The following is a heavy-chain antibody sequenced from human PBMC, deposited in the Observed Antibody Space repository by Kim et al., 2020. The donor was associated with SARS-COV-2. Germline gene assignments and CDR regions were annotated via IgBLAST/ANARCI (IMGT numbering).Heavy chain of an antibody. V-gene: IGHV4-4*02. CDR2: IYHSGST. CDR3: ARDRGRITMIVVVNDAFDI. CDR1: GGSISSSNW. J-gene: IGHJ3*02. D-gene: IGHD3-22*01. Sequence: SETLSLTCAVSGGSISSSNWWSWVRQPPGKGLEWIGEIYHSGSTNYNPPLKSRVTISVDKSKNQFSLKLSSVTAADTAVYYCARDRGRITMIVVVNDAFDIWGQGTMVTVSS.